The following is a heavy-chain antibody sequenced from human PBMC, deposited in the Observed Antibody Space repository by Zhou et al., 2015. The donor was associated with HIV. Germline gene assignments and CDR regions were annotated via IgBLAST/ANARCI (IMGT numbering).Heavy chain of an antibody. D-gene: IGHD3-3*01. V-gene: IGHV1-46*01. Sequence: QVHLVQSGAEVKKPGAPVKISCMASGYSFTSYYIHWVRQAPGQGLEWMGIINPSDGSTTYAQKFQGRLTMTTDTSTSTVYMEMSSLRFEDTAVYYCARDPLLNDFWSGYYGYYYYYMDVWGKGTTVNVSS. CDR3: ARDPLLNDFWSGYYGYYYYYMDV. CDR2: INPSDGST. J-gene: IGHJ6*03. CDR1: GYSFTSYY.